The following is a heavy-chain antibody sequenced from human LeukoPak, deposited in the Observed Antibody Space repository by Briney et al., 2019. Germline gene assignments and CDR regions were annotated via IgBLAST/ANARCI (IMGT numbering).Heavy chain of an antibody. CDR1: GFTFSSYS. Sequence: GGSLRLSCAASGFTFSSYSMNWVRQAPGKGLEWVSSISSSSSYIYYADSVKGRFTISRDNAKNSLYLQMNRLRAEDTAVYYCARGKLGYSYGYYFDYWGQGTLVTVSS. V-gene: IGHV3-21*01. J-gene: IGHJ4*02. CDR2: ISSSSSYI. CDR3: ARGKLGYSYGYYFDY. D-gene: IGHD5-18*01.